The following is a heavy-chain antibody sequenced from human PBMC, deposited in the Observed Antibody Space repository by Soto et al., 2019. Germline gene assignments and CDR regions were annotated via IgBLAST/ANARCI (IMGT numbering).Heavy chain of an antibody. Sequence: LSLTCTVSGGSINTFYWSWVRQPAGKGLEWIGRIFSSGSTSFNPSLESRVAMSVDTSKNHFSLNLSSVTAADTAAYYCARADRTLVTSYSLDVWGQGTTVTVSS. CDR1: GGSINTFY. CDR2: IFSSGST. J-gene: IGHJ6*02. D-gene: IGHD2-21*02. V-gene: IGHV4-4*07. CDR3: ARADRTLVTSYSLDV.